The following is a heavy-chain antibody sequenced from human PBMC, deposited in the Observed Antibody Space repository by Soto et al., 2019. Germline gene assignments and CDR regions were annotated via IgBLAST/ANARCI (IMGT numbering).Heavy chain of an antibody. CDR3: ARVRNDYGDSIYFDY. Sequence: SETMSRTCTLSGGPISSYYWSWIRQPPGKGLEWIGYIYYSGSTNYNPSLKSRVTISVDTSKNQFSLKLSSVTAADTAVYYCARVRNDYGDSIYFDYWGQGTLVTVSS. D-gene: IGHD4-17*01. V-gene: IGHV4-59*01. J-gene: IGHJ4*02. CDR1: GGPISSYY. CDR2: IYYSGST.